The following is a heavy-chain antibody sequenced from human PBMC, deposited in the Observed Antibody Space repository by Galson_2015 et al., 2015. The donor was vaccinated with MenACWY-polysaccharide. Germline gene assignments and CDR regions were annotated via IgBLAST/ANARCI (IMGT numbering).Heavy chain of an antibody. CDR1: GYTFTSYD. J-gene: IGHJ4*02. V-gene: IGHV1-8*01. CDR3: ARIIARKYTFADS. Sequence: SVKVSCKASGYTFTSYDINWVRQASGQGLEWTGWMNPNSGNTGYAQKFQGRVAMTRDTATSKAYMELRMLRYDDTAVYYCARIIARKYTFADSWGQGTLVSVS. CDR2: MNPNSGNT. D-gene: IGHD2-21*01.